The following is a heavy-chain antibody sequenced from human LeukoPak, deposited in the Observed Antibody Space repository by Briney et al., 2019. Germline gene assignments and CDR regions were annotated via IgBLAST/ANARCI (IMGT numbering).Heavy chain of an antibody. Sequence: GGSLRLACVASGFGFHDHYMSWVRQAPGKGLEWVAVISYDGSNKYYADSVKGRFTISRDNSKNTLYLQMNSLRAEDTAVYYCAKSHYYDSSGLQDWGQGTLVTVSS. V-gene: IGHV3-30*18. D-gene: IGHD3-22*01. CDR2: ISYDGSNK. J-gene: IGHJ4*02. CDR3: AKSHYYDSSGLQD. CDR1: GFGFHDHY.